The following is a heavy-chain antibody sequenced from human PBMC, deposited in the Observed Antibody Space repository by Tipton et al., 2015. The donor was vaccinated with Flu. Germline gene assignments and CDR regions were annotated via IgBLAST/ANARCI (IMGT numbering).Heavy chain of an antibody. V-gene: IGHV3-23*01. D-gene: IGHD1-26*01. Sequence: SLRLSCAASGFTFSSFTIYWVRQGPGKGLEWVSSISGSGGNMFYADSVKGRFTISRDYSKNTVDLQMDSLRADDTGMYFCAKSFSGSYRYFDYWGQGALVTVSS. J-gene: IGHJ4*02. CDR1: GFTFSSFT. CDR2: ISGSGGNM. CDR3: AKSFSGSYRYFDY.